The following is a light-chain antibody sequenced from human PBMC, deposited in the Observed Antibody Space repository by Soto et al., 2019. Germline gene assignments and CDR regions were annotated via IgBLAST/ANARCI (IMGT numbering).Light chain of an antibody. J-gene: IGKJ1*01. CDR2: AAS. CDR1: QSISSY. Sequence: DIQMTQSPSSLSASVGDRVTITCRASQSISSYLNWYQQKPGKAPKLLIYAASSLQSGVPSRYSGSGFGTDFTLTIISLQPEDFATYYCQQSYSTPLTFGQGTKVDIK. V-gene: IGKV1-39*01. CDR3: QQSYSTPLT.